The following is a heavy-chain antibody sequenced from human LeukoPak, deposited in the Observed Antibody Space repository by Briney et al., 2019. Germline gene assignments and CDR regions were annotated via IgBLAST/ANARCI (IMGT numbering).Heavy chain of an antibody. D-gene: IGHD2-2*01. V-gene: IGHV3-33*01. CDR2: IWYDGSNK. CDR3: ARDPAANLWFDP. CDR1: GFTFSSYG. Sequence: GGSLRLSCAASGFTFSSYGMHWVRQAPGKGLEWVAVIWYDGSNKYYADSVKGRFTISRDNSKNTLYLQMNSLRAEDTAVYYCARDPAANLWFDPWGQGTLVTVSS. J-gene: IGHJ5*02.